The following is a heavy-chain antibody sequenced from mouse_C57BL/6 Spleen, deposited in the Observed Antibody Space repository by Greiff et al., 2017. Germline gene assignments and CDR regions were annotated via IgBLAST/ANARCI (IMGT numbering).Heavy chain of an antibody. D-gene: IGHD1-2*01. J-gene: IGHJ3*01. V-gene: IGHV1-80*01. CDR3: ARGGFPYVAWFAY. CDR1: GYAFSSSW. Sequence: VQLQESGAELVKPGASVKISCKASGYAFSSSWMNWVKQRPGKGLEWIGQIYPGDGDTNYNGKFKGKATLTADKSSSTAYMQLSSLTSEDSAVYFCARGGFPYVAWFAYWGQGTLVTVSA. CDR2: IYPGDGDT.